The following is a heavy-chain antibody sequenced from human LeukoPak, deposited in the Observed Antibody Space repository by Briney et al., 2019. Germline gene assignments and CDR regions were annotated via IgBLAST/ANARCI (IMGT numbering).Heavy chain of an antibody. J-gene: IGHJ3*02. CDR1: GYTFTSYD. Sequence: ASVRVSCKASGYTFTSYDINWVRQATGQGLEWMGWMNPNSGNTGYAQKFQGRVTMTRNTSISTAYMELSSLRSEDTAVYYWASIYSSGWYGDAFDIWGQGTMVTVSS. CDR3: ASIYSSGWYGDAFDI. V-gene: IGHV1-8*01. CDR2: MNPNSGNT. D-gene: IGHD6-19*01.